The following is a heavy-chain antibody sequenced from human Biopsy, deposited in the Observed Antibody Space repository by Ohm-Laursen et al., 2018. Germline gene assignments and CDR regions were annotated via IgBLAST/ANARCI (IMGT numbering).Heavy chain of an antibody. CDR2: IYGDDNK. D-gene: IGHD1-26*01. V-gene: IGHV2-5*02. CDR3: AHRQKWTFDF. J-gene: IGHJ4*02. Sequence: TQTLTLTCSFSGVSLTNGGLSVGWIRQSQGRALEWLGLIYGDDNKRYSPSLKSRLLITKDTSKNQVVLTLTNVDPVDTGTYYCAHRQKWTFDFWGQGTLVTVSS. CDR1: GVSLTNGGLS.